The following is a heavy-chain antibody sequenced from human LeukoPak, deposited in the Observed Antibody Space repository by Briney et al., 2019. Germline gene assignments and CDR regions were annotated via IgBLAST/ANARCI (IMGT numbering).Heavy chain of an antibody. Sequence: PGGSLRLSCAASGFTSSSYAMNWVRQAPGKGLEWVSAITGSGGRTYYADSVKGRFTISRDNSKNTLYLQMNSLRAEDTAVYYCAKDAPLYCSSTSCLNWFDPWGQGTLVTVSS. D-gene: IGHD2-2*01. CDR3: AKDAPLYCSSTSCLNWFDP. CDR1: GFTSSSYA. J-gene: IGHJ5*02. V-gene: IGHV3-23*01. CDR2: ITGSGGRT.